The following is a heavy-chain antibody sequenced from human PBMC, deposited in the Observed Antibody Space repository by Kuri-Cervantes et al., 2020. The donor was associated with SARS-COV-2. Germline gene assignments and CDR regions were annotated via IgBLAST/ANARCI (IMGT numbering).Heavy chain of an antibody. CDR2: ISGSGGST. D-gene: IGHD3-3*01. CDR1: GFTFSSYA. CDR3: TTEIRITIFGVVFY. V-gene: IGHV3-23*01. J-gene: IGHJ4*02. Sequence: LSLTCAASGFTFSSYAMSWVRQAPGKGLEWVSAISGSGGSTYYADSVKGRFTISRDNSKNTLYLQMNSLRAEDTAVYYCTTEIRITIFGVVFYWGQGTLVTVSS.